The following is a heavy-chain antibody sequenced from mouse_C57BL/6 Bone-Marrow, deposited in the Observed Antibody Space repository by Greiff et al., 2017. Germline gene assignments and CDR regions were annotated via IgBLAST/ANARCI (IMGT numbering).Heavy chain of an antibody. D-gene: IGHD2-5*01. Sequence: EVQLQQSGPELVKPGASVKISCKASGYTFTDYYMNWVKQSHGKSLEWIGDINPNNGGTSYNQKFKGKATLTVDKSSSTAYMELRSLTSEDSAVYYCARSYSKGGYWGQGTTLTVSS. CDR2: INPNNGGT. CDR3: ARSYSKGGY. CDR1: GYTFTDYY. V-gene: IGHV1-26*01. J-gene: IGHJ2*01.